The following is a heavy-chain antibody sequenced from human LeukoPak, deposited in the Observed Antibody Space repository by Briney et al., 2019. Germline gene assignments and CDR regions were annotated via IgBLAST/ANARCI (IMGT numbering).Heavy chain of an antibody. V-gene: IGHV3-30*02. J-gene: IGHJ6*02. D-gene: IGHD6-19*01. Sequence: PGGSLRLSCAASGFTFSSYGMHWVRQAPGKGLEWVAFIRYDGSNKYYADSVKGRFTISRDNSKNTLYLQMNSLRAEDTAVYYCAKERQWLVSYYYGMDVWGQGTTVTVSS. CDR3: AKERQWLVSYYYGMDV. CDR2: IRYDGSNK. CDR1: GFTFSSYG.